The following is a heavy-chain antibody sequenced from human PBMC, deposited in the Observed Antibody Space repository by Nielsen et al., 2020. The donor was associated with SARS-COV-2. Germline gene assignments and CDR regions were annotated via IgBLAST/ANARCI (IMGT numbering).Heavy chain of an antibody. CDR3: ASYSGSYYVGAFDI. V-gene: IGHV3-53*01. J-gene: IGHJ3*02. CDR1: GFTVSSNY. Sequence: GESLKISCAASGFTVSSNYMSWVRQAPGKGLEWVSVIYSGGSTYYADSVKGRFTISRDNSKKPLYLQMNSLRAEDTAVYYCASYSGSYYVGAFDIWGQGTMFTVSS. CDR2: IYSGGST. D-gene: IGHD1-26*01.